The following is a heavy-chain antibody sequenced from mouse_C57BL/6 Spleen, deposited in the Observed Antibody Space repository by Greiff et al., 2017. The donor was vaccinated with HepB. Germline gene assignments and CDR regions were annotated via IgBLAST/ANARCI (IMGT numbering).Heavy chain of an antibody. CDR1: GFTFSSYA. CDR3: TRGYYGSSYGYFDY. J-gene: IGHJ2*01. CDR2: ISSGGDYI. D-gene: IGHD1-1*01. V-gene: IGHV5-9-1*02. Sequence: LVESGEGLVKPGGSLKLSCAASGFTFSSYAMSWVRQTPEKRLEWVAYISSGGDYIYYADTVKGRFTISRDNARNTLYLQMSSLKSEDTAMYYCTRGYYGSSYGYFDYWGQGTTLTVSS.